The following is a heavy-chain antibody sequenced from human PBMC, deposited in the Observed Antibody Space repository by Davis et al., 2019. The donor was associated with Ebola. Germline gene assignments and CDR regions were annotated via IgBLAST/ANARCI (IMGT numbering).Heavy chain of an antibody. J-gene: IGHJ6*04. D-gene: IGHD3-3*01. CDR3: ARVGNSITIFGVVIIVGGMDV. V-gene: IGHV1-46*01. CDR2: INPSGGST. CDR1: GYTFTSYY. Sequence: ASVKVSCKASGYTFTSYYMHWVRQAPGQGLEWMGIINPSGGSTSYAQKLQGRVTMTTDTSTSTAYMELRSLRSDDTAVYYCARVGNSITIFGVVIIVGGMDVWGKGTTVTVSS.